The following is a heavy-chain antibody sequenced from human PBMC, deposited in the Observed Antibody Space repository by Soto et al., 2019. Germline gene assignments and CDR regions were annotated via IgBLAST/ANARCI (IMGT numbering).Heavy chain of an antibody. J-gene: IGHJ4*02. V-gene: IGHV4-34*01. CDR2: INHSGST. Sequence: SETLSLTCAVYGGSFSGYYWSWIRQPPGKGLEWIGEINHSGSTNYNPSLKSRVTISVDTSKNQFSLKLSSVTAADTAVYYCARGLERTSFYFDYWGQGTLVTVSS. D-gene: IGHD1-1*01. CDR1: GGSFSGYY. CDR3: ARGLERTSFYFDY.